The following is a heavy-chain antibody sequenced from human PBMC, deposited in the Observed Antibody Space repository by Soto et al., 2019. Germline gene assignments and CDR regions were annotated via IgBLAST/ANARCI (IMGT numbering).Heavy chain of an antibody. CDR3: ARGRGETQNNWFDP. J-gene: IGHJ5*02. Sequence: SETLSLTCAVYGGSFSDYYWSWIRQPPGKGLEWIGEINHSGSTNYNPSLKSRVIISVDTSKNQFSLKLSSVTAADTAVYYCARGRGETQNNWFDPWGQGTLVTVSS. CDR2: INHSGST. V-gene: IGHV4-34*01. CDR1: GGSFSDYY.